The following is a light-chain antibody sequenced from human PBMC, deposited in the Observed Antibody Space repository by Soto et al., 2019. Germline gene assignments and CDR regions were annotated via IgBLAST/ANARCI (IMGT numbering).Light chain of an antibody. V-gene: IGKV1-5*01. CDR3: QQYHSYPLT. CDR1: QSISSW. CDR2: GAS. J-gene: IGKJ4*01. Sequence: DIQMTQSPSTVSASIGDIVTITCRASQSISSWLAWDQQKPGKAPKVLIYGASNLESGVPSRFSGSGSGTEFKLTISSLQADDFATYYCQQYHSYPLTFGGGTKVEIK.